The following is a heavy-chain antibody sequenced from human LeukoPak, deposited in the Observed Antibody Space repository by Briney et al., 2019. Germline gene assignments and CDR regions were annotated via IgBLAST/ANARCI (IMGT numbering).Heavy chain of an antibody. CDR3: ARTMIRGLSPFDF. Sequence: PSETLSLTCSVSGDSISSYCWHWIRQPPGKGLEWIGYIYNSGSTNYNPSLKSRVTISVDTSKNQFSLRLSSVTAADTAVYYCARTMIRGLSPFDFWGQGTLVTVSS. D-gene: IGHD3-10*01. J-gene: IGHJ4*02. V-gene: IGHV4-59*01. CDR2: IYNSGST. CDR1: GDSISSYC.